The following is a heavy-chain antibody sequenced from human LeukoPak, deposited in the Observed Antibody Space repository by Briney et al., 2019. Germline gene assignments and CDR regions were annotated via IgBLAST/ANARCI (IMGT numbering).Heavy chain of an antibody. Sequence: PGGSLRLSCAVSGFTFSSYAMSWVSQAPGKGLEWVSAISGSGGSTYYADSVKGRFTISRDNSKNTLYLQMNSLRAEDTAVYYCAKVREEGSSWYFDYYYYYYMDVWGKGTTVTVSS. V-gene: IGHV3-23*01. D-gene: IGHD6-13*01. J-gene: IGHJ6*03. CDR3: AKVREEGSSWYFDYYYYYYMDV. CDR1: GFTFSSYA. CDR2: ISGSGGST.